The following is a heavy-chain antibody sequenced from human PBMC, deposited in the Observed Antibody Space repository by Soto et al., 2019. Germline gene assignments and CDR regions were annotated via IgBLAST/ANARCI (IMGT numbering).Heavy chain of an antibody. CDR3: ARKGYFDY. D-gene: IGHD6-13*01. CDR1: GGSISPYY. V-gene: IGHV4-59*08. J-gene: IGHJ4*02. CDR2: IYYSGST. Sequence: QVQLQESGPGLVKPSETLSLTCTVSGGSISPYYWSWIRQPPGKGLEWIGFIYYSGSTNYNPSLKSRVTISVDTSENQFSLKLSSVTAGDTAVYYCARKGYFDYWGQGTLVTVSS.